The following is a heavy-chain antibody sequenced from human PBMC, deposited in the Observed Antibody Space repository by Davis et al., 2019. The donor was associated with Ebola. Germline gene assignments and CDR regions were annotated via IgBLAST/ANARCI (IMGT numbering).Heavy chain of an antibody. CDR2: ISAYNGNT. V-gene: IGHV1-18*04. CDR3: ARDGSVAAIELDY. D-gene: IGHD2-2*02. J-gene: IGHJ4*02. Sequence: ASVKVSCKASGYTFTAYHMHWVRQAPGQGLEWMGWISAYNGNTNYAQRFQDRVTMTTDTSTNTAYMEVRGLRSDDTAVYYCARDGSVAAIELDYWGQGTLVTVSS. CDR1: GYTFTAYH.